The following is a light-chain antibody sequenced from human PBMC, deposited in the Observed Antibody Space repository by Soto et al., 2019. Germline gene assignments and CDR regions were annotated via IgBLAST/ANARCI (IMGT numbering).Light chain of an antibody. CDR2: DNN. Sequence: QAVVTQPPSVSAAPGQKVTISCSGSNSNIGNNSVSWYQQLPGTAPKVLIYDNNKRPSGIPDRFSGSKSGTSATLGITGVQTGDEADYYCGTWDSSLSAGRVFGGGTKLPVL. CDR1: NSNIGNNS. J-gene: IGLJ3*02. V-gene: IGLV1-51*01. CDR3: GTWDSSLSAGRV.